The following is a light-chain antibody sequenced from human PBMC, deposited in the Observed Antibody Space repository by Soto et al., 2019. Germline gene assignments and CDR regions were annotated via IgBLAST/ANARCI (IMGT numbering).Light chain of an antibody. J-gene: IGKJ1*01. CDR1: QSGSSSY. CDR2: GAS. V-gene: IGKV3-20*01. Sequence: EIVLTQSPGTLSLSPGERATLSCRASQSGSSSYLAWYQQNPCPAPRLLIYGASSRATGIPDRCIVSGAGTDFTLPIRRLEPEDFAVYYCQQYVSSPPWTFGQGTKVEIK. CDR3: QQYVSSPPWT.